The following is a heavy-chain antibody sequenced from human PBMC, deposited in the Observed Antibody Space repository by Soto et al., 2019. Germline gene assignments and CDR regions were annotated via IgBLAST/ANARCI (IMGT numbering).Heavy chain of an antibody. CDR3: AISYCGGDCYSLTLGLDAFDI. V-gene: IGHV6-1*01. D-gene: IGHD2-21*02. CDR2: TYYRSKWYN. CDR1: GDSVSSNSAA. J-gene: IGHJ3*02. Sequence: PSQTLSLTCAISGDSVSSNSAAWNWIRQSPSRGLEWLGRTYYRSKWYNDYAVSVKSRITINPDTSKNQFSLQLNSVTPEDTAVYYCAISYCGGDCYSLTLGLDAFDIWGQGTMVTV.